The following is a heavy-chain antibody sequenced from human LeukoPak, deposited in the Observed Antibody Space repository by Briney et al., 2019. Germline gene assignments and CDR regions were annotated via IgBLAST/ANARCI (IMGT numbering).Heavy chain of an antibody. Sequence: GGSLRLSCAASGFTFSIYAMSWVRQAPGKGLEWVSAISGSGGSTYYADSVKGRFTISRDNSKNTLYLQMNSLRAEDTAVYYCAKDSIVVVVAATDYWGQGPLVTVSS. D-gene: IGHD2-15*01. V-gene: IGHV3-23*01. CDR2: ISGSGGST. CDR1: GFTFSIYA. CDR3: AKDSIVVVVAATDY. J-gene: IGHJ4*02.